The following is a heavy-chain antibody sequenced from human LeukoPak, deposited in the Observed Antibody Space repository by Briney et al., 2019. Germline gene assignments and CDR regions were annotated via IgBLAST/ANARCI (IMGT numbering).Heavy chain of an antibody. V-gene: IGHV3-21*01. CDR1: GFTFSSYA. CDR2: ISSSSSYI. D-gene: IGHD5-24*01. CDR3: ARDGAEMATID. J-gene: IGHJ4*02. Sequence: SGGSLRLSCAASGFTFSSYAMNWVRQAPGKGLEWVSSISSSSSYIYYADSVKGRFTISRDNAKNSLYLQMNSLRAEDTAVYYCARDGAEMATIDWGQGTLVTVSS.